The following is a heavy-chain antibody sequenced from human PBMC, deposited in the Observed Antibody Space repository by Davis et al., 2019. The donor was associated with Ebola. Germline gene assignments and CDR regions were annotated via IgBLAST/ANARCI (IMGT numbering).Heavy chain of an antibody. CDR1: GFTFSSYA. CDR2: ISGSGGST. Sequence: GGSLRLSCAASGFTFSSYAMSWVRQAPGKGLEWVSAISGSGGSTYYADSVKGRFTISRDNSKNTLYLQMNSLRAEDTAVYYCARPMITFGSYGMDVWGQGTTVTVSS. V-gene: IGHV3-23*01. CDR3: ARPMITFGSYGMDV. J-gene: IGHJ6*02. D-gene: IGHD3-16*01.